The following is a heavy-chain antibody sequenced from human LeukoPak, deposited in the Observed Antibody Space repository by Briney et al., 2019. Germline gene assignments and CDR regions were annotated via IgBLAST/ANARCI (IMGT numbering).Heavy chain of an antibody. CDR3: ARALVGATFHAFDI. CDR2: ISSRGDST. Sequence: GGSLRLSCAASGFTFSSYAMSWVRQAPGKALECFLAISSRGDSTYYAGSVKGRFTISRDNSKNTLYLQMNSLRADDTAVYYCARALVGATFHAFDIWGQGTMVTVSS. V-gene: IGHV3-23*01. J-gene: IGHJ3*02. D-gene: IGHD1-26*01. CDR1: GFTFSSYA.